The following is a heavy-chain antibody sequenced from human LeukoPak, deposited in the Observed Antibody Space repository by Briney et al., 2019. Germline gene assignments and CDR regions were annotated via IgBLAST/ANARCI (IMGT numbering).Heavy chain of an antibody. J-gene: IGHJ4*02. CDR1: GGTFSSYA. D-gene: IGHD6-13*01. CDR2: IIPIFGTA. V-gene: IGHV1-69*06. CDR3: ARALGYSSSWYFDY. Sequence: SVKVSCKASGGTFSSYAISWVRQAPGQGLEWMGGIIPIFGTANYAQKSQGRVTITADKSTSTAYMELSSLRSEDTAVYYCARALGYSSSWYFDYWGQGTLVTVSS.